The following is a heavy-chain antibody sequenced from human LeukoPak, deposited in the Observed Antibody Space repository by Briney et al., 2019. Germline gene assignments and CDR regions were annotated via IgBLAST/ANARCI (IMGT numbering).Heavy chain of an antibody. D-gene: IGHD6-19*01. Sequence: PSETLSLTCTVSGGSISSYYWSWIRQPPGKGLEWIGYIYYSGSTNYNPSLKSRVTISVDTSKNQFSLKLSSVTAADTAVYYCARDLAVAGTADAFDIWGQGTMVTVS. CDR3: ARDLAVAGTADAFDI. V-gene: IGHV4-59*01. CDR1: GGSISSYY. J-gene: IGHJ3*02. CDR2: IYYSGST.